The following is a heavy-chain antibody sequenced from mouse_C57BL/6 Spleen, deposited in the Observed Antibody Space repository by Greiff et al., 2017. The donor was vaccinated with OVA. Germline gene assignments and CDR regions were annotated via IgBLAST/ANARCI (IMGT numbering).Heavy chain of an antibody. CDR3: ARDYDVYYYAMDY. Sequence: EVKVEESGGGLVKPGGSLKLSCAASGFTFSDYGMHWVRQAPEKGLEWVAYISSGSSTIYYADTVKGRFTISRDNAKNTLFLQMTSLRSEDTAMYYCARDYDVYYYAMDYWGQGTSVTVSS. V-gene: IGHV5-17*01. CDR1: GFTFSDYG. CDR2: ISSGSSTI. D-gene: IGHD2-4*01. J-gene: IGHJ4*01.